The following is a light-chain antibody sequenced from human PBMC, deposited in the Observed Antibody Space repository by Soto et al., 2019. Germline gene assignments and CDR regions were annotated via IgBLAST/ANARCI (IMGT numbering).Light chain of an antibody. CDR3: SSYTTDNTYV. CDR2: EVN. V-gene: IGLV2-14*01. CDR1: SSDVGGYNY. J-gene: IGLJ1*01. Sequence: QSALTQPASVSGSPGQSITISCTGTSSDVGGYNYVSWYQQHPGKAPKLMIYEVNNRPSGSSNRFSGSKSGNTASLTISGLQAEDEAEYYCSSYTTDNTYVFGSGTKLTVL.